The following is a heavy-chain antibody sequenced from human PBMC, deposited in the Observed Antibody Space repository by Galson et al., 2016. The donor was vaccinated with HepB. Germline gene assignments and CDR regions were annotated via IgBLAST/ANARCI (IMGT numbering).Heavy chain of an antibody. J-gene: IGHJ4*02. D-gene: IGHD5-24*01. CDR3: VRDRRLQGLDY. CDR2: IYHSGSA. Sequence: TLSLTCTVSGDSITSVGYYWSWVRQHPGRGREWIGYIYHSGSAYYNPSLKSRLSMSVDTSKNQFSLKLNSLAAADTAIYYCVRDRRLQGLDYWGQGILVTVSS. V-gene: IGHV4-31*03. CDR1: GDSITSVGYY.